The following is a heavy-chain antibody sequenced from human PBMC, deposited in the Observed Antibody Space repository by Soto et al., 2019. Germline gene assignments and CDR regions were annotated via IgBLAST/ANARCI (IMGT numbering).Heavy chain of an antibody. CDR2: ISAYSGNT. CDR1: GDSFTSYA. Sequence: GASVKVSCKASGDSFTSYAISWVRQAPGQGLEWMGWISAYSGNTNYAQKFQGRVTMLTDTSTSTAFMEVTSLRSDDTAVYYCARSRGYCSGGSCYFDFWGQGTLVTVSS. CDR3: ARSRGYCSGGSCYFDF. V-gene: IGHV1-18*01. D-gene: IGHD2-15*01. J-gene: IGHJ4*02.